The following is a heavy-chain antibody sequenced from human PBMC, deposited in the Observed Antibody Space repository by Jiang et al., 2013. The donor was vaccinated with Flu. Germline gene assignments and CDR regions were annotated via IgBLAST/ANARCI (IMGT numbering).Heavy chain of an antibody. J-gene: IGHJ3*02. Sequence: SLKSRVTISVDTSKNQFSLKLSSVTAADTAVYYCARITPDAFDIWGQGTMVTVSS. V-gene: IGHV4-39*07. CDR3: ARITPDAFDI. D-gene: IGHD3-16*01.